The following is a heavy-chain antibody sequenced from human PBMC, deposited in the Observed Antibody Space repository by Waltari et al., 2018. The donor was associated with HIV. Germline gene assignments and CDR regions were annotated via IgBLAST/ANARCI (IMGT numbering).Heavy chain of an antibody. CDR2: IYHSGST. CDR3: ASCRYYYDSSGYSEGAFDI. Sequence: QVQLQESGPGLVKPSETLSLTCTVSGYSISSGYYWGWIRQPPGKGLEWIGSIYHSGSTYYNPSLKSRVTISVDTSKNQFSLKLSSVTAADTAVYYCASCRYYYDSSGYSEGAFDIWGQGTMVTVSS. J-gene: IGHJ3*02. D-gene: IGHD3-22*01. CDR1: GYSISSGYY. V-gene: IGHV4-38-2*02.